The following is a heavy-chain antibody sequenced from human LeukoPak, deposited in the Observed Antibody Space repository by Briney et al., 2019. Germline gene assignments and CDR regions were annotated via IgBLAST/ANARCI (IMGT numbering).Heavy chain of an antibody. CDR3: AKNIAPAGPYYFHY. D-gene: IGHD6-13*01. J-gene: IGHJ4*02. Sequence: PGGSLRLSCTASGFTFGDYAMSWFRQAPGKGLEWAAAISYDGINKYYADSVKGRFTISRDNSKNTLYLQMNSLGAEDTAVYYCAKNIAPAGPYYFHYWGQGTLVTVSS. V-gene: IGHV3-30*18. CDR2: ISYDGINK. CDR1: GFTFGDYA.